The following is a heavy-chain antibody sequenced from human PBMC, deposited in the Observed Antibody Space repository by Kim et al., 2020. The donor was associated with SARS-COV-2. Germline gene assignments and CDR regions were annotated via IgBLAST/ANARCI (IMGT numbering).Heavy chain of an antibody. CDR1: GGSFSGYY. CDR3: ARGRAVPTLYYYYGMDV. V-gene: IGHV4-34*01. Sequence: SETLSLTCAVYGGSFSGYYWSWIRQPPGKGLEWIGEINHSGSTNYNPSLKSRVTISVDTSKNQFSLKLSSVTAADTAVYYCARGRAVPTLYYYYGMDVWG. D-gene: IGHD4-17*01. J-gene: IGHJ6*01. CDR2: INHSGST.